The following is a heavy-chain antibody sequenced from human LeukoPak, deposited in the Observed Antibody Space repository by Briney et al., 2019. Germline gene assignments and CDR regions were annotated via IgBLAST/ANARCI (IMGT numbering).Heavy chain of an antibody. J-gene: IGHJ4*02. D-gene: IGHD5-12*01. CDR2: NYYYSKWTN. CDR1: GDSVYRNSIS. V-gene: IGHV6-1*01. CDR3: AERRWSGYEGNFDY. Sequence: SHTLSLTCAISGDSVYRNSISWTSFSQSPSRVLEWLGRNYYYSKWTNDYAVSVQSRITISPDTSKNQISLHLNSVTPEDTAVYYCAERRWSGYEGNFDYWGQGALVTISS.